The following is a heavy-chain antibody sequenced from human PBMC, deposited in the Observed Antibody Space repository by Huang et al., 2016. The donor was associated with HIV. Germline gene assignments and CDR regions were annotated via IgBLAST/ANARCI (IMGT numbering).Heavy chain of an antibody. CDR3: ARDPRIQSWLNFFDY. V-gene: IGHV3-74*01. CDR1: GFSISRYW. J-gene: IGHJ4*02. D-gene: IGHD3-22*01. CDR2: INREGSST. Sequence: EVQLVESGGGLVQPGGSLRLSCAASGFSISRYWMPWVHQAPGKGVGVGASINREGSSTSDADAGKGRFTISRDNAKNTLYLQMNSLRAEDTAVYYCARDPRIQSWLNFFDYWGQGTLVSVSS.